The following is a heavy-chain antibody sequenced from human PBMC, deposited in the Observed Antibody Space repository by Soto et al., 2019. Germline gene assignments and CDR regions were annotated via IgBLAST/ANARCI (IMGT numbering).Heavy chain of an antibody. CDR1: GYSFSSDW. CDR2: IYPGDSDT. V-gene: IGHV5-51*01. D-gene: IGHD2-21*01. Sequence: GESLKISCQGSGYSFSSDWIGWVRQMPGKGLELMGIIYPGDSDTRYSPSFQGQVTISVDKSISTAYLQWSSLKASDSAMYYCVRKRSFRRDLYSIWGQGTQVLVSS. J-gene: IGHJ1*01. CDR3: VRKRSFRRDLYSI.